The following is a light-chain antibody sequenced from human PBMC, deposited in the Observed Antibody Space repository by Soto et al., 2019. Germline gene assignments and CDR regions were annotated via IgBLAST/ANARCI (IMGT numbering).Light chain of an antibody. V-gene: IGLV2-14*01. J-gene: IGLJ2*01. CDR1: SSDVGGYNY. CDR3: SSYTSSPHVV. CDR2: DVS. Sequence: QSALTHPASVSGSPGQSITISCTGTSSDVGGYNYVSWYQQHPGKAPKLMIYDVSNRPSGVSNRFSGSKSGNTASLTISGLQAEDEADYYCSSYTSSPHVVFGGGTKLTVL.